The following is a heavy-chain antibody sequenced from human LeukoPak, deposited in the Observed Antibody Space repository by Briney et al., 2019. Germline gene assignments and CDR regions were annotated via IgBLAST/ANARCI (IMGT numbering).Heavy chain of an antibody. CDR1: GGSISSYY. V-gene: IGHV4-59*01. D-gene: IGHD4-23*01. CDR3: ARDGYYGGNSGSDY. J-gene: IGHJ4*02. Sequence: SETLSLTCTVSGGSISSYYWSWIRQPPGKGLEWIGYIYYSGSTNYNPSLKSRVTISVDTSKNQFSLKLSSVTAADTAVYYCARDGYYGGNSGSDYWGQGTLVTVSS. CDR2: IYYSGST.